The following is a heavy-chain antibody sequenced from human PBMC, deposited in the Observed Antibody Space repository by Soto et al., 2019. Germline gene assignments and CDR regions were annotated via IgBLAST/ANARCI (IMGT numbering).Heavy chain of an antibody. J-gene: IGHJ5*02. CDR1: GGSFSGYY. CDR3: ARGRQSAMVRGVSGRFDP. V-gene: IGHV4-34*01. D-gene: IGHD3-10*01. CDR2: INHSGST. Sequence: QVQLQQWGAGLLKPSETLSLTCAVYGGSFSGYYWSWIRQPPGKGLEWIGEINHSGSTNYNPSLKSRVTISVDTSMNQFSMKLSSVTAADTAVYYCARGRQSAMVRGVSGRFDPWGQGTLVTVSS.